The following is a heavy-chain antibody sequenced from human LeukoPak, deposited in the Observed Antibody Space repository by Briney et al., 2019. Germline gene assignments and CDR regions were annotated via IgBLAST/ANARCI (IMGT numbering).Heavy chain of an antibody. V-gene: IGHV5-51*01. J-gene: IGHJ6*02. CDR1: GYTFTTYW. CDR2: IYPGDSDP. Sequence: GESLKISCKGSGYTFTTYWIGWVRQMPGKGLEWMGIIYPGDSDPRYSPSFQGQVTISADKSISTAYLQWGSLKASDTAMYYCARQEGYDFWSGFYTGFYSGMDVWGQGTTVTVSS. CDR3: ARQEGYDFWSGFYTGFYSGMDV. D-gene: IGHD3-3*01.